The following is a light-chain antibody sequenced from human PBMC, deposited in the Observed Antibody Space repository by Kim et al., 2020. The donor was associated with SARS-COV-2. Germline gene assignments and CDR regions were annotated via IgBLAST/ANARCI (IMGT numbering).Light chain of an antibody. V-gene: IGLV4-69*01. CDR3: QTWGTGAWV. J-gene: IGLJ3*02. Sequence: QPVLTQSPSASASLGASVKLTCTLSSGQSSYAIAWHQQQPEKGPRYLMKLNSDGSHSKGDGIPDRFSGSSSGAERYLTISSLQSEDEADYYCQTWGTGAWVFGGGTQLTVL. CDR1: SGQSSYA. CDR2: LNSDGSH.